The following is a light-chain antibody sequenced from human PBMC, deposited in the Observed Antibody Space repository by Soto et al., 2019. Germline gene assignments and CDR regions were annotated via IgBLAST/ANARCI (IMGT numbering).Light chain of an antibody. V-gene: IGKV3-20*01. CDR1: QSISSSY. CDR2: GAS. CDR3: QQYGSSPPFT. Sequence: EIVLTQSPATLSLSPGERATLSCRASQSISSSYLAWYQQKPGQAPRLLMYGASSRATGIPDRFSGSGSGTDFTPTISRLEPEDVAVYYCQQYGSSPPFTFGPGTKVDIK. J-gene: IGKJ3*01.